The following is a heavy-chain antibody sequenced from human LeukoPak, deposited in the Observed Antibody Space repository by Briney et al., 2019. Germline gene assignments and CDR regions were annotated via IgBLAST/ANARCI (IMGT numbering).Heavy chain of an antibody. CDR1: GGTFSSYA. D-gene: IGHD3-10*01. CDR3: ARDHTPMVRGANWFDP. CDR2: MNPNSGNT. J-gene: IGHJ5*02. V-gene: IGHV1-8*02. Sequence: GSSVKVSCKASGGTFSSYAISWVRQAPGQGLEWMGWMNPNSGNTGYAQKFQGRVTMTRNTSISTAYMELSSLRSEDTAVYYCARDHTPMVRGANWFDPWAREPWSPSPQ.